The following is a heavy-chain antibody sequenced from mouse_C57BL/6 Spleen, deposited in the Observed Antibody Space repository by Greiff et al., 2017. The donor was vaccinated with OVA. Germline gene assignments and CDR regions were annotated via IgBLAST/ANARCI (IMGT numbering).Heavy chain of an antibody. J-gene: IGHJ3*01. CDR2: IDPSDSYT. CDR1: GYTFTSYW. Sequence: QVQLQQPGAELVKPGASVKLSCKASGYTFTSYWMQWVKQRPGQGLEWIGEIDPSDSYTNYNQKFKGKATLTVDTSSSTAYMQLSSLTSEDSAVYYCARSDTEADWGQGTLVTVSA. V-gene: IGHV1-50*01. CDR3: ARSDTEAD.